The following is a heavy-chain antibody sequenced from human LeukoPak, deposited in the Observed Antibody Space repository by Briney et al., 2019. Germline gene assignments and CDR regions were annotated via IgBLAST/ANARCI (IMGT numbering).Heavy chain of an antibody. J-gene: IGHJ4*02. CDR1: GYTFTGHY. CDR2: INPTGGT. V-gene: IGHV1-2*02. D-gene: IGHD6-6*01. CDR3: ARDLGWSSSH. Sequence: VASVKVSCKASGYTFTGHYMNWVRLAPEQGLEWMGWINPTGGTTYAQKFQDRVTMTRDTSINTAYMELSGLRSDDTAVYYCARDLGWSSSHWGQGTLVTVSS.